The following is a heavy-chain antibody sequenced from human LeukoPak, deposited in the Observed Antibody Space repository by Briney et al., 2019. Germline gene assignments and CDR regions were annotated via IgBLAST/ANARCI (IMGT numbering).Heavy chain of an antibody. CDR3: AKAGYCSSTSCRRGWFDP. Sequence: GGSLRLSCAASGFTFSSYAMSWVRQAPGKGLEWVSAISGSGGSTYYADFVKGRFTISRDNSKNTLYLQMNSLRAEDTAVYYCAKAGYCSSTSCRRGWFDPWGQGTLVTVSS. J-gene: IGHJ5*02. D-gene: IGHD2-2*01. CDR1: GFTFSSYA. CDR2: ISGSGGST. V-gene: IGHV3-23*01.